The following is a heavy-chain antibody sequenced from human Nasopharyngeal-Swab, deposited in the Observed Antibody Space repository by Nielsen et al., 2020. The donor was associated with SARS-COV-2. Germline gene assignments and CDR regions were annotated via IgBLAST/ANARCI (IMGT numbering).Heavy chain of an antibody. D-gene: IGHD2-15*01. Sequence: GESLKISCATSGFTFSPYTMTWVRQAPGKGLQWISYITSGNSVQYAGSVKGRFTISRDNARNSVFLELNTLRADDSAVYYCTRKISFDMWGQGTKVTVSS. CDR1: GFTFSPYT. V-gene: IGHV3-48*04. CDR2: ITSGNSV. J-gene: IGHJ3*02. CDR3: TRKISFDM.